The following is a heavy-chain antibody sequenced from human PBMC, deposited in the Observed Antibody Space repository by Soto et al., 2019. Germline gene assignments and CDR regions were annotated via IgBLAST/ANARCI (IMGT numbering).Heavy chain of an antibody. CDR3: TADLIGTYYSPYDY. D-gene: IGHD3-10*01. J-gene: IGHJ4*02. V-gene: IGHV3-15*01. CDR2: SKTDGETT. CDR1: GFTFSNAW. Sequence: PGGSLRLSCAASGFTFSNAWMSWVRQAPGKGLEWVGRSKTDGETTDYAAPVKGRFSVSRDDSKNTLYLQMNSLKTEDTAVYYCTADLIGTYYSPYDYWGQGILVTVSS.